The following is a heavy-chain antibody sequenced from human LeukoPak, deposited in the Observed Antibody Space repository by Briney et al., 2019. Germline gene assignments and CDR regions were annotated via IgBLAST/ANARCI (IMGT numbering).Heavy chain of an antibody. Sequence: PGGSLRLSCAASGFTVSNSYMTWVRQAPGKGLEWVSFIYPAGSTSYADSVKGRFTISRDESKNTLYLQMNSLRAEDTALYFCARTSNYAYDHWGRGTLVTVSS. CDR2: IYPAGST. CDR3: ARTSNYAYDH. CDR1: GFTVSNSY. V-gene: IGHV3-66*01. D-gene: IGHD2-2*01. J-gene: IGHJ5*02.